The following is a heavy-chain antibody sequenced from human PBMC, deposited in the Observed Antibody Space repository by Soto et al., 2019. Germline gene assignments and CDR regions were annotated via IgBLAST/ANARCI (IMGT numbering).Heavy chain of an antibody. D-gene: IGHD3-10*01. CDR3: ARVWGGAFDI. CDR1: GGSISSYY. Sequence: QVQLQESGPGLVKPSETLSLTCTVSGGSISSYYWSWIRQPPGKGLEWIGYIYYSGSTNYNPSLKSRVPISVDTSKNQFSLKLSSVPAADTAVYYCARVWGGAFDIWGQGTMVTVSS. V-gene: IGHV4-59*01. CDR2: IYYSGST. J-gene: IGHJ3*02.